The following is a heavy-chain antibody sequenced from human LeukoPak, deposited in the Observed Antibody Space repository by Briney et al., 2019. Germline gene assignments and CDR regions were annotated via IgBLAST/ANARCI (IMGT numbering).Heavy chain of an antibody. CDR1: GYTFTGYY. J-gene: IGHJ6*03. V-gene: IGHV1-2*02. CDR2: INPNSGGT. D-gene: IGHD1-26*01. Sequence: ASVKVSCKASGYTFTGYYMHWVRQAPGQGLEWMGWINPNSGGTNYAQKFQGRVTMTRDMSTSTVYMELSSLRSEDTAVYYCARDRDSGSYFLAYYYYYYYMDVWGKGTTVTVSS. CDR3: ARDRDSGSYFLAYYYYYYYMDV.